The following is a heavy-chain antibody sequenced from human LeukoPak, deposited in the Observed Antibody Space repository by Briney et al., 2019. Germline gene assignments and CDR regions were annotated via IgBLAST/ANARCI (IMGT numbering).Heavy chain of an antibody. CDR3: ARSYYGSGSYSNPVEDY. Sequence: GASVKVSCKASGYTFSNSGISWVRQAPGQGLAWMGWISAYNGDTNYAQKFQGRVTITADESTSTAYMELSSLRSEDTAVYYCARSYYGSGSYSNPVEDYWGQGTLVTVSS. D-gene: IGHD3-10*01. CDR2: ISAYNGDT. V-gene: IGHV1-18*01. J-gene: IGHJ4*02. CDR1: GYTFSNSG.